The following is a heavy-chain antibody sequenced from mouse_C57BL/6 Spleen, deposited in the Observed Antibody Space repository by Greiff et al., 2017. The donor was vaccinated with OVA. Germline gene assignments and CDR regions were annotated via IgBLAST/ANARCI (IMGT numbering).Heavy chain of an antibody. D-gene: IGHD2-1*01. Sequence: QVQLKQSGAELVRPGASVKLSCKASGYTFTDYYINWVKQRPGQVLEWIARIYPGSGNTYYNEKFKGKATLTAEKSSSTAYMQLSSLTSEDSAVYFCARYGNYLDYWGQGTTLTVSS. J-gene: IGHJ2*01. V-gene: IGHV1-76*01. CDR1: GYTFTDYY. CDR2: IYPGSGNT. CDR3: ARYGNYLDY.